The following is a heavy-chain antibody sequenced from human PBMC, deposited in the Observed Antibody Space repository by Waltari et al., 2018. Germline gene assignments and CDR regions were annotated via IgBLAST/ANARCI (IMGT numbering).Heavy chain of an antibody. CDR2: ISGSGGST. CDR1: GFTLSSYA. Sequence: EVQLLESGGGLVQPGGSLRLSCAASGFTLSSYAPSWVRQAPGKGLEWVSAISGSGGSTYYADSVKGRFTISRDNSKNTLYLQMNSLRAEDTAVYYCAKGDGFWSGYPPGDYWGQGTLVTVSS. D-gene: IGHD3-3*01. J-gene: IGHJ4*02. CDR3: AKGDGFWSGYPPGDY. V-gene: IGHV3-23*01.